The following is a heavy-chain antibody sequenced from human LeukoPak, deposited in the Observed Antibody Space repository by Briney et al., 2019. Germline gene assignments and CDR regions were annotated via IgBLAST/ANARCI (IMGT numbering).Heavy chain of an antibody. D-gene: IGHD6-19*01. CDR2: IYSGGST. CDR1: GFTVSSNY. Sequence: GGSLRLSCAASGFTVSSNYMSWVRQAPGKGLEWVSVIYSGGSTYYADSVKGRFTISRDNAKNALYLQMNSLGAEDTAVYYCARGSSDWYGIDYWGQGALVNVSS. J-gene: IGHJ4*02. CDR3: ARGSSDWYGIDY. V-gene: IGHV3-53*01.